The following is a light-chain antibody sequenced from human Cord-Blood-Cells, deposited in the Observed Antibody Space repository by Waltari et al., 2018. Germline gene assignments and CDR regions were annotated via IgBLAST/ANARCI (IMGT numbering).Light chain of an antibody. V-gene: IGLV1-47*01. J-gene: IGLJ1*01. CDR2: RNN. CDR1: SSNIGSNY. CDR3: AAWDGSLSGQV. Sequence: QSVLTQPPSASGTPGQRVTISCSGSSSNIGSNYVYWYQQLPGTAPKLLIYRNNQRPSGVPDRFSGSKSGTSASLAISGLRSEDEADYYCAAWDGSLSGQVFGTETKVTVL.